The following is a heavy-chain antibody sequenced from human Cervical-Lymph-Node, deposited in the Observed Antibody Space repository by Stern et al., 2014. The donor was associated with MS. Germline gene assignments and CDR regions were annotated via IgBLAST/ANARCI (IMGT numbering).Heavy chain of an antibody. Sequence: VQLVESGGGLVQPGGSLRLSCAASGFTFRSYWMHWVRQAPGKGLVWVSRINSDGSSTSYADSVKGRFTISRDNAKNTLYLQMNSLRAEDTAVYYCARALPRSIAARPGVLSYWGQGTLVTVSS. V-gene: IGHV3-74*02. CDR1: GFTFRSYW. CDR2: INSDGSST. CDR3: ARALPRSIAARPGVLSY. D-gene: IGHD6-6*01. J-gene: IGHJ4*02.